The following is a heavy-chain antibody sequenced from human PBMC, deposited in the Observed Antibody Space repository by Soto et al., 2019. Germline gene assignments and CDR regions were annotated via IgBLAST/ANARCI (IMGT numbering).Heavy chain of an antibody. Sequence: QVQLVQSGAEVKKPGASVKVSCKASGYTFTSYGISWVRQAPGQGLEWMGWISAYNGNTNYAQKLQGRVTMTTDTSTSTAYMELRSLRSDDTAVYYCARQQQQAGTYYYYGMDVWGQGTTVTVSS. V-gene: IGHV1-18*01. CDR1: GYTFTSYG. CDR2: ISAYNGNT. CDR3: ARQQQQAGTYYYYGMDV. J-gene: IGHJ6*02. D-gene: IGHD6-19*01.